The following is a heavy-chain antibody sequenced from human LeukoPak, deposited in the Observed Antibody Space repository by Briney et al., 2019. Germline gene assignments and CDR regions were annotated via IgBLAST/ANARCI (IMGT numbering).Heavy chain of an antibody. CDR2: IIPIFGTA. CDR1: GGTFSSYA. D-gene: IGHD6-13*01. CDR3: ARDGKYSSSANWFDP. V-gene: IGHV1-69*05. Sequence: SVKVPCKASGGTFSSYAISWVRQAPGQGLEWMGRIIPIFGTANYAQKFQGRVTITTDESTSTAYMELSSLRSEDTAVYYCARDGKYSSSANWFDPWGQGTLVTVSS. J-gene: IGHJ5*02.